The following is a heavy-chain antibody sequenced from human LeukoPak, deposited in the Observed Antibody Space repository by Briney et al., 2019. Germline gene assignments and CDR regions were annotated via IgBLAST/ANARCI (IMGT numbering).Heavy chain of an antibody. Sequence: SPGGSLRLSCAASGFTFSNSAMNWVRQVPGKGLEWVSSIDYDSSHIYYAASVRGRFTISRDNARNSVYLQMNSLRVEDTAVYYCAREPLRYLRVGHYDYWGQGTLVAVSS. CDR2: IDYDSSHI. J-gene: IGHJ4*02. D-gene: IGHD3-9*01. V-gene: IGHV3-21*01. CDR3: AREPLRYLRVGHYDY. CDR1: GFTFSNSA.